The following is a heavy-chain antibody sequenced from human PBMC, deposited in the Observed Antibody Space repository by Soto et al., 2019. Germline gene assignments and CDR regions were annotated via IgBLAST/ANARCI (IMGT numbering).Heavy chain of an antibody. CDR1: GFTFSSYG. CDR3: AKALGELSPESYDH. V-gene: IGHV3-30*18. CDR2: ISYDGSNQ. D-gene: IGHD3-16*02. J-gene: IGHJ4*02. Sequence: QVQLVESGGGVVQPGRSLRLSCAASGFTFSSYGMHWVRQAPGKGLEWVAIISYDGSNQYYADSVKGRFTISRDNSKNTLYPQMNSLRAEDTAVYYCAKALGELSPESYDHWGQGVLVTVSS.